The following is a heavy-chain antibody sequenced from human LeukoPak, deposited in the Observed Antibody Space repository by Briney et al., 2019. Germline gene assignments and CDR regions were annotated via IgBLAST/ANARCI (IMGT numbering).Heavy chain of an antibody. CDR1: GYSFTSYA. V-gene: IGHV7-4-1*01. Sequence: ASVKVSCKASGYSFTSYAMNGVGQAPGQGLEWMGWINTNTGNPTYAQGFTGRFVFSLDTSVSTAYLQICSLKAEDTAVYYCASEVSMVRGVITHTNWFGPWGQGTLVTVSS. D-gene: IGHD3-10*01. J-gene: IGHJ5*02. CDR2: INTNTGNP. CDR3: ASEVSMVRGVITHTNWFGP.